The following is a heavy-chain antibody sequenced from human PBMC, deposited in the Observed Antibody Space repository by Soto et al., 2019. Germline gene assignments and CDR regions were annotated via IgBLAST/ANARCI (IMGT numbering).Heavy chain of an antibody. Sequence: EVQLVESGGGLVQPGGSLRLSGAASGFTFSSYWIHWVRQTPGKGLVWVSRIDIAGSTTTYADSVKGRFTISRDNAKNTLYLQMNSLRAEDTAVYYCARDQTVAGPTTFDYCGQGTLVTVSS. CDR2: IDIAGSTT. J-gene: IGHJ4*02. V-gene: IGHV3-74*01. CDR1: GFTFSSYW. CDR3: ARDQTVAGPTTFDY. D-gene: IGHD6-19*01.